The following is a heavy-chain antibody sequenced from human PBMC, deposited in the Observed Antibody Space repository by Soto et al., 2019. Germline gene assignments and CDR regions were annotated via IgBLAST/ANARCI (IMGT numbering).Heavy chain of an antibody. CDR2: ISGVGGST. J-gene: IGHJ3*02. CDR3: AKDLSRLTIFGAGDAFDI. D-gene: IGHD3-3*01. V-gene: IGHV3-23*01. CDR1: GFIFSRYA. Sequence: EVQLLESGGDLIQPGGSLRLSCAASGFIFSRYAMSWVRQAPGNGLEWVSGISGVGGSTYYADYVKGRFTFSRDNSKDTLYLQMNSLRAEDTAIYYCAKDLSRLTIFGAGDAFDIWGQGTMVTVFS.